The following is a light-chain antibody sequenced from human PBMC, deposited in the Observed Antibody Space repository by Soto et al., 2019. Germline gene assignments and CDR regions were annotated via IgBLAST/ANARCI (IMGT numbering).Light chain of an antibody. J-gene: IGKJ5*01. V-gene: IGKV1-9*01. CDR1: QGISSF. CDR3: QQLDSYPIT. CDR2: DAS. Sequence: DIQLTQSPSFLSASVGDRVTITCRASQGISSFLAWYQEKPGEAPKLLIYDASTLQSGVPSRFSGSGSGTEITLTISRLQPEDFATCYCQQLDSYPITFGQGTRLEIK.